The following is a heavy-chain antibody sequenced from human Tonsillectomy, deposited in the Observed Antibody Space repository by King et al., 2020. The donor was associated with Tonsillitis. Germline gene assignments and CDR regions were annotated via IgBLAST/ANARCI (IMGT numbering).Heavy chain of an antibody. V-gene: IGHV4-59*01. Sequence: VQLQESGPGLVEPSETLSLTCTVSGGSIISYYWNWIRQPPGQGLEWIGFIYYSGSTNYSPSLKGRVTISVDTSKNQFSLRLSSVTAADTAVYYCARVGNPYWYFDLWGRGTLVTVSS. CDR2: IYYSGST. D-gene: IGHD4-23*01. J-gene: IGHJ2*01. CDR1: GGSIISYY. CDR3: ARVGNPYWYFDL.